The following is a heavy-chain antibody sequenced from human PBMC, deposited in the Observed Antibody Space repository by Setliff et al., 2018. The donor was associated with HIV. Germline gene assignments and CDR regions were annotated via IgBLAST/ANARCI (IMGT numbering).Heavy chain of an antibody. CDR1: GGSISSGGYY. J-gene: IGHJ4*02. V-gene: IGHV4-31*01. Sequence: SETLSLTCTVSGGSISSGGYYWSWIRQHPGKGLEWIGYIYYSGSTYYNPSLKSLVTISVDTSKNQFSLKLSSVTAADTAIYFCATNFGSGTYFDAHYFDSWGPGTLVTVSS. CDR2: IYYSGST. D-gene: IGHD3-10*01. CDR3: ATNFGSGTYFDAHYFDS.